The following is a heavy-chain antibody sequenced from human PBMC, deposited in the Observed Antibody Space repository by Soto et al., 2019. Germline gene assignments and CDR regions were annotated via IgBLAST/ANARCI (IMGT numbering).Heavy chain of an antibody. J-gene: IGHJ2*01. CDR3: AGGSLCSGGSCYFRDWYFDL. V-gene: IGHV1-18*01. Sequence: GASVKVSCKASGYTFTSYGISWVRQAPGQGLEWMGWISAYNGNTNYAQKLQGRVTMTTDTSTSTAYMELRSLRSDDTAVYYCAGGSLCSGGSCYFRDWYFDLWGRGTLVTVSS. CDR2: ISAYNGNT. D-gene: IGHD2-15*01. CDR1: GYTFTSYG.